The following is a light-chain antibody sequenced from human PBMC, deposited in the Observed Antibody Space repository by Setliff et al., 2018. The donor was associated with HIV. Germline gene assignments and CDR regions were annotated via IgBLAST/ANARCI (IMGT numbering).Light chain of an antibody. CDR3: CSYAGINTPLA. CDR2: DVS. V-gene: IGLV2-11*01. CDR1: SSDVGAYNH. J-gene: IGLJ1*01. Sequence: QSVLTQPRSVSGSPGQSVTISCTGTSSDVGAYNHVSWYRQHPGKVPKLMIYDVSERPSGVPDRFSGSKSGNTASLTISGLQAEDEADYYCCSYAGINTPLAFGTGTKVTV.